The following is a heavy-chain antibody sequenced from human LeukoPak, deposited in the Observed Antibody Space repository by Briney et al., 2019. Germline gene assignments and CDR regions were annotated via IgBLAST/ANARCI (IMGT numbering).Heavy chain of an antibody. CDR3: ARAPSSGWYDPALRPYYYYMDV. V-gene: IGHV3-11*01. CDR1: GFTFSDYY. D-gene: IGHD6-19*01. CDR2: ISSSGSTI. J-gene: IGHJ6*03. Sequence: SGGSLRLSCAASGFTFSDYYMSWLRQAPGKGLGWVSYISSSGSTIYYADSVKGRFTISRDNAKNSLYLQMNSLRAEDTAVYYCARAPSSGWYDPALRPYYYYMDVWGKGTTVTISS.